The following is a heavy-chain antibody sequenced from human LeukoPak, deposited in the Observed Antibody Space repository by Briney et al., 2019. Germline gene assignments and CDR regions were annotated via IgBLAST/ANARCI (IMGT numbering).Heavy chain of an antibody. CDR3: ASPGPNCGGDCYRIDY. D-gene: IGHD2-21*02. Sequence: SETLSLTCTVSGGSISSGDYYWSWIRQPPGKGLEWIGYISYSGSTYYNPSLKSRVTISVDTSKNQFSLKLSSVTAADTAVYYCASPGPNCGGDCYRIDYWGQGALVTVSS. CDR2: ISYSGST. J-gene: IGHJ4*02. CDR1: GGSISSGDYY. V-gene: IGHV4-30-4*01.